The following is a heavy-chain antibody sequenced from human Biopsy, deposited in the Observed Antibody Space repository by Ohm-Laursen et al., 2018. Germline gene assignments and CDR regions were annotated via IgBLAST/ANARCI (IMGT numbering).Heavy chain of an antibody. CDR2: IYHTGFT. J-gene: IGHJ4*02. CDR3: ARHSFGSGRDF. Sequence: GTLSLTCTVTDGSISNIINYWGWIRQPLGKGLEWLGSIYHTGFTYYNPSLKSRVPISVDTSNNQFSLKLSSLTAADTAVYYCARHSFGSGRDFWGQGTLVTVSS. CDR1: DGSISNIINY. V-gene: IGHV4-39*01. D-gene: IGHD3-10*01.